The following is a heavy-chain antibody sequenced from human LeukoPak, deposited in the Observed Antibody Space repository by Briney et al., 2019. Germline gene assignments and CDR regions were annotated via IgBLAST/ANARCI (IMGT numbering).Heavy chain of an antibody. CDR3: ARAPPEDWNLGPDAFDI. Sequence: PSETLSLTCTVSGGSISSGGYYWSWIRQHPGKGLEWIGYIYYSGSTYYNPSLKSRVTISVDTSKNQTSLKLSSVTAADTAVYYCARAPPEDWNLGPDAFDIWGQGTMVTVSS. D-gene: IGHD1-1*01. CDR2: IYYSGST. CDR1: GGSISSGGYY. V-gene: IGHV4-61*08. J-gene: IGHJ3*02.